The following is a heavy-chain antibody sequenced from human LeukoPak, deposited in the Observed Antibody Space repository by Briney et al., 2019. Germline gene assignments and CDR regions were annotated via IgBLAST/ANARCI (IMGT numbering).Heavy chain of an antibody. V-gene: IGHV3-53*01. CDR3: TTDQVSYQYY. CDR2: IYSGGST. D-gene: IGHD1-26*01. CDR1: GFTVSSNY. J-gene: IGHJ4*02. Sequence: GGSLRLSCAASGFTVSSNYMSWVRQAPGKGLEWVSVIYSGGSTYYADSVKGRFTISRDNSKNTLYLQMNSLRAEDTAVYYCTTDQVSYQYYWGQGTLVTVSS.